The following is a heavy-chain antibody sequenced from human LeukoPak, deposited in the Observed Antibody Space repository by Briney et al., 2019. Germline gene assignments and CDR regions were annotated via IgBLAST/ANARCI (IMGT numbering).Heavy chain of an antibody. CDR3: ARQGAYCSGGSCYHQ. D-gene: IGHD2-15*01. Sequence: SETLSLTCTVSGGSISSYYWSWIRQPPGKGLEWIGYIYYSGSTNYNPSLKGRVTISVDTSKNQFSLKLSSVTAADTAVYYCARQGAYCSGGSCYHQWGQGTLVTVSS. CDR2: IYYSGST. CDR1: GGSISSYY. V-gene: IGHV4-59*08. J-gene: IGHJ4*02.